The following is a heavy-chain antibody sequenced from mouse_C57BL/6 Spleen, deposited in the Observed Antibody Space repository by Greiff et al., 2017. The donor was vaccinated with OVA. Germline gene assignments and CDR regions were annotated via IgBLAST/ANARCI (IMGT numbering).Heavy chain of an antibody. CDR3: ARYHYYGSSYIDY. J-gene: IGHJ2*01. CDR1: GYTFTSYW. V-gene: IGHV1-55*01. CDR2: IYPGSGST. Sequence: VQLQQPGAELVKPGASVKMSCKASGYTFTSYWMTWVKQRPGQGLEWIGDIYPGSGSTNYNEKFKSKATLTVDTSSSTAYMQLSSLTSEDSAVYYCARYHYYGSSYIDYWGQGTTLTVSS. D-gene: IGHD1-1*01.